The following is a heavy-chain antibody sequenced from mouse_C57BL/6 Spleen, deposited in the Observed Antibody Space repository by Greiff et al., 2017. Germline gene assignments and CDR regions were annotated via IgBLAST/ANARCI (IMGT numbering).Heavy chain of an antibody. Sequence: QVQLQQPGAELVMPGASVKLSCKASGYTFTSYWMPWVKQRPGQGLEWIGEIDPSDSYTTYNQKFKGKSTLTVDKSSSTAYMQLSSLTSEDSAVYYWAREGPHFDYWGQGTTLTVSS. CDR2: IDPSDSYT. CDR3: AREGPHFDY. J-gene: IGHJ2*01. V-gene: IGHV1-69*01. D-gene: IGHD3-3*01. CDR1: GYTFTSYW.